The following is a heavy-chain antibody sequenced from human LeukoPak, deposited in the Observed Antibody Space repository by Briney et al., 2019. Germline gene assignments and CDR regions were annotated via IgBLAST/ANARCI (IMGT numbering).Heavy chain of an antibody. Sequence: SETLSHTCTISGGSINSGGHYWSWIRQHPGKGLEWIGYIYYSGSTFYNAALESRATISADTSKTQFSLRLSAVTAADTAVYYCARNLWFGEEALDSWGQGTLVTVSS. V-gene: IGHV4-31*02. D-gene: IGHD3-10*01. CDR3: ARNLWFGEEALDS. J-gene: IGHJ4*02. CDR2: IYYSGST. CDR1: GGSINSGGHY.